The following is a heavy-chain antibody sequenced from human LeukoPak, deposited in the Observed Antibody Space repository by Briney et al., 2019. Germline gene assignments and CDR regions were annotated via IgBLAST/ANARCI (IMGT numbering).Heavy chain of an antibody. V-gene: IGHV3-72*01. J-gene: IGHJ4*02. D-gene: IGHD2-2*01. CDR1: GFTFSSYW. CDR3: ALNYCSSTSCSDY. Sequence: GGSLRLSWAASGFTFSSYWMHWVRQAPGKGLESVGRTRNKANSYTTEYAASVKGRFTISRDDSKNSLYLQMNSLKTEDTAVYYCALNYCSSTSCSDYWGQGTLVTVSS. CDR2: TRNKANSYTT.